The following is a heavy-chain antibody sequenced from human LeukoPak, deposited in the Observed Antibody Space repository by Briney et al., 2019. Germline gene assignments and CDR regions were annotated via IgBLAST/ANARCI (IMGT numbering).Heavy chain of an antibody. CDR2: INSDGSST. CDR3: AKEGAMVTATYYFDY. CDR1: GFTFSSYW. V-gene: IGHV3-74*01. J-gene: IGHJ4*02. Sequence: GGSLRLSCAASGFTFSSYWMHWVRQAPGKGLVWVSRINSDGSSTSYADSVKGRFTISRDNSKNSLYLQMNSLRTEDTALYYCAKEGAMVTATYYFDYWGQGTLVTVSS. D-gene: IGHD2-21*02.